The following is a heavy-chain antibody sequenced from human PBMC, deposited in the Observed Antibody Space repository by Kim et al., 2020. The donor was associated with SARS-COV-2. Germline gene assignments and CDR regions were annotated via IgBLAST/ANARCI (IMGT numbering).Heavy chain of an antibody. Sequence: SETLSLTCTVSGGSVSSGSYYWSWIRQPPGKGLEWIGYIYYSGSTNYNPSLKSRVTISVDTSKNQFSLKLSSVTAADTAVYYCARTRTLVVERKKRYFDLWGRGTLVTVSS. V-gene: IGHV4-61*01. J-gene: IGHJ2*01. D-gene: IGHD3-22*01. CDR1: GGSVSSGSYY. CDR2: IYYSGST. CDR3: ARTRTLVVERKKRYFDL.